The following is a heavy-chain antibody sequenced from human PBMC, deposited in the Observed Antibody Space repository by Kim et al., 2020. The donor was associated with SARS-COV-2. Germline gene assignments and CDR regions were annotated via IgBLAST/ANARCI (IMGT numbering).Heavy chain of an antibody. V-gene: IGHV4-4*07. Sequence: STNYNPSLNSRVTMSIDTSKRQCSLKLNSVNAADTAVYCCARGVAGAVFAYWGQGTLVTVSS. CDR3: ARGVAGAVFAY. CDR2: ST. D-gene: IGHD6-19*01. J-gene: IGHJ4*02.